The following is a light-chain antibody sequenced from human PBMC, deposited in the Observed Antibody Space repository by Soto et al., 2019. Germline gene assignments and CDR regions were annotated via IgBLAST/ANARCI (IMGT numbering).Light chain of an antibody. CDR1: TGTVNSGHY. V-gene: IGLV7-43*01. J-gene: IGLJ2*01. CDR2: STS. Sequence: QTVVIQEPSLTVSPGGTVTLTCTSSTGTVNSGHYPNWFQQRPGQAPKALIYSTSNKYSWTPDHFSGSLLGGKAALTLSGVQPEDEADYFCLLYFGSAELVFGGGIKLTVL. CDR3: LLYFGSAELV.